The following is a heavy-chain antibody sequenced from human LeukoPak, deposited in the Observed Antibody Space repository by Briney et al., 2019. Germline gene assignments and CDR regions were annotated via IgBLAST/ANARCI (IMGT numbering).Heavy chain of an antibody. CDR3: ARHKGVYEYSGYDLGGWFDP. V-gene: IGHV4-39*01. J-gene: IGHJ5*02. D-gene: IGHD5-12*01. Sequence: SETLSLTCTVSGGSISSSSYYWGWIRQPPGNGVEWIGSIYYSGSTYYNPSLKSRVTISVDTSKNQFSLKLSSVTAADTAVYYCARHKGVYEYSGYDLGGWFDPWGQGTLVTVSS. CDR2: IYYSGST. CDR1: GGSISSSSYY.